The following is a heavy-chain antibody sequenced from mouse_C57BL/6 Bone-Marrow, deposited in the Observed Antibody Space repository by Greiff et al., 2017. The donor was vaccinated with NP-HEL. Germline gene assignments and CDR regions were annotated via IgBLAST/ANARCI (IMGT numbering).Heavy chain of an antibody. D-gene: IGHD1-1*01. CDR1: GYTFTSYW. J-gene: IGHJ4*01. CDR2: IHPNSGST. CDR3: ARGEDYGSSYLHYYAMDY. Sequence: QVQLQQPGAELVKPGASVKLSCKASGYTFTSYWMHWVKQRPGQGLEWIGMIHPNSGSTNYNEKFKSKATLTVDKSSSTAYMQLSSLTSEDSAVYYCARGEDYGSSYLHYYAMDYWGQGTSVTVSS. V-gene: IGHV1-64*01.